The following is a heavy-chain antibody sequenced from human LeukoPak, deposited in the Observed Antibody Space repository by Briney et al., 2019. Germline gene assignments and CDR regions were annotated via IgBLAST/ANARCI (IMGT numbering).Heavy chain of an antibody. CDR1: GFTFSSYW. Sequence: GGSLRLSCAASGFTFSSYWMSWVRQPPGKGLEWVANINHDGSEKYYAYPVKRRFIILRDNAKNYLYLQMNSLRAEDTAVYYCAGDGVLSVAGYYYYYGMDVWGKGTTVTVSS. CDR3: AGDGVLSVAGYYYYYGMDV. CDR2: INHDGSEK. D-gene: IGHD6-19*01. V-gene: IGHV3-7*03. J-gene: IGHJ6*04.